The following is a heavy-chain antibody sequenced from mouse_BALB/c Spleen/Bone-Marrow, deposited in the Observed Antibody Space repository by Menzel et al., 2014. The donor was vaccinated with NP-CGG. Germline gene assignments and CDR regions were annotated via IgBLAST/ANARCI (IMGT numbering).Heavy chain of an antibody. CDR3: ARRGISWFAY. J-gene: IGHJ3*01. V-gene: IGHV1-9*01. CDR2: ILPGSGST. Sequence: VQLVESGAELMKPGASVKISCKTTGYTFSRYWIEWVKQRPGHGLGWIGEILPGSGSTNYNKKFKGKATFTADTSSNTAYMQLSSLTSEDSAVYYCARRGISWFAYWGQGTLVTVSA. CDR1: GYTFSRYW.